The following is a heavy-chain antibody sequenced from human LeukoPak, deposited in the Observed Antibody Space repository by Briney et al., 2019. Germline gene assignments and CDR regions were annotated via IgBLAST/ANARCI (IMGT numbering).Heavy chain of an antibody. V-gene: IGHV3-74*01. D-gene: IGHD6-13*01. CDR2: INSDGSST. J-gene: IGHJ4*02. Sequence: GSLRLSCAASGFTFSSYVVNWVRQAPGKGLLWVSRINSDGSSTSYADSVKGRFTISRDNAKNTLYLQMNSLRAEDTAVYYCARRIAAAAAPYYFDYWGQGTLVTVSS. CDR1: GFTFSSYV. CDR3: ARRIAAAAAPYYFDY.